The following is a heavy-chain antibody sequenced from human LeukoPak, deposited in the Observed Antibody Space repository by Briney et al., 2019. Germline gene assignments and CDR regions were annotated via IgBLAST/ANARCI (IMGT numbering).Heavy chain of an antibody. CDR2: MNPNSGNT. D-gene: IGHD2-15*01. Sequence: ASVKVSCKASGYTFTSYDINWVRQATGQGREWMGWMNPNSGNTGYAQKFQGRVTMTRNTSISTAYMELSSLRSEDTAVYYCARGGTYCSGGSCYQNWFDPWGQGTLVTVSS. V-gene: IGHV1-8*01. CDR1: GYTFTSYD. J-gene: IGHJ5*02. CDR3: ARGGTYCSGGSCYQNWFDP.